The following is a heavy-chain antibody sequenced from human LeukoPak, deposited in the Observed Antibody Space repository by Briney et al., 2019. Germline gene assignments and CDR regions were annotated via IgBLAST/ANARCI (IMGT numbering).Heavy chain of an antibody. D-gene: IGHD2-21*02. CDR3: AREGIVVVTAMAYYYGMDV. Sequence: GGSLRLSCAASGFTFSSYAMSWVRQAPKKGLEWVSLISGSGGSTYYADSVKGRFTMSRDNAKNSLYLQMNSLRAEDTAVYYCAREGIVVVTAMAYYYGMDVWGQGTTVTVSS. V-gene: IGHV3-23*01. CDR2: ISGSGGST. CDR1: GFTFSSYA. J-gene: IGHJ6*02.